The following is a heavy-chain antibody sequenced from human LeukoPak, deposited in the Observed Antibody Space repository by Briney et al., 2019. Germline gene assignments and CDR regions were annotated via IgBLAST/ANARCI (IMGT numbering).Heavy chain of an antibody. V-gene: IGHV4-34*01. CDR1: GGSFSGYY. Sequence: SETLSLTCAVYGGSFSGYYWSWIRQPPGKGLEWIGEINHSGSTNYNPSLKSRVTISVDTSKNQFSLKLSSVTAADTAVYYCARDKLKKYCSSTSCYAGRGWFDPWGQGTLVTVSS. J-gene: IGHJ5*02. CDR3: ARDKLKKYCSSTSCYAGRGWFDP. CDR2: INHSGST. D-gene: IGHD2-2*01.